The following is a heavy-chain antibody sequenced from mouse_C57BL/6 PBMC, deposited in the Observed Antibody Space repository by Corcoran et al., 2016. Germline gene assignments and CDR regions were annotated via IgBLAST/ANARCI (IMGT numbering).Heavy chain of an antibody. D-gene: IGHD1-1*01. Sequence: QVQLQQPGTELVKPGASVKLSCKASGYTFTSYWMHWVKQRPGQGLEWIGMIHPNSGSTNYNEKFKSKATLTVDKSSSTAYMQLSSLTSEDSAVYYCARGGSSYAMDYWGQGTSVTVSS. CDR1: GYTFTSYW. CDR2: IHPNSGST. CDR3: ARGGSSYAMDY. V-gene: IGHV1-64*01. J-gene: IGHJ4*01.